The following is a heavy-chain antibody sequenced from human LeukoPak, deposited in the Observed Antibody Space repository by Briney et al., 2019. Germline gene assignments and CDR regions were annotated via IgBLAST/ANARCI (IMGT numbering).Heavy chain of an antibody. CDR3: ARFGSYGAFGI. D-gene: IGHD1-26*01. CDR2: ISSSTTTI. V-gene: IGHV3-48*01. J-gene: IGHJ3*02. Sequence: GGSLRLSCAASGFTLSSYSINWVRQAPGKGLEWVSYISSSTTTIYYVDSVKGRLTISRDNAKNSLCLQMNSLRAEDTAVYYCARFGSYGAFGIWGQGTMVTVSS. CDR1: GFTLSSYS.